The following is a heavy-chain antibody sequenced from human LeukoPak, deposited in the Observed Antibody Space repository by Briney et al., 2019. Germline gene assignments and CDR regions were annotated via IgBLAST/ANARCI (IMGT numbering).Heavy chain of an antibody. Sequence: SETLSLTCTVSGGSISSYYWSSIRQPPGKGLEWIGYIYYSGSTNYNPSLKSRVTISVDTSKNQFSLKLSSVTAADTAVYYCARVGHYYYYGMDVWGQGTTVTVSS. D-gene: IGHD3-16*01. CDR1: GGSISSYY. J-gene: IGHJ6*02. CDR2: IYYSGST. V-gene: IGHV4-59*01. CDR3: ARVGHYYYYGMDV.